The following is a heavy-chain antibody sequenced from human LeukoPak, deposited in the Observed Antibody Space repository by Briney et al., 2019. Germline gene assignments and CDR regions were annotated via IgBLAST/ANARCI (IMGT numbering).Heavy chain of an antibody. V-gene: IGHV4-4*08. D-gene: IGHD1-26*01. Sequence: SETLSLTCTVSGGSISSYYWSWIRQPPGKGLEWIGYISPIGITFSNPSLKNRLTISKDTSKNQFSLSLSSVTAADTAVYYCARVWYGGKSGPDYWGQGTLVTVSS. J-gene: IGHJ4*02. CDR3: ARVWYGGKSGPDY. CDR1: GGSISSYY. CDR2: ISPIGIT.